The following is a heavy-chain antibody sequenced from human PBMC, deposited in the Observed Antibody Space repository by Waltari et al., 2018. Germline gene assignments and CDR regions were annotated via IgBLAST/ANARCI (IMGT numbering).Heavy chain of an antibody. CDR1: GFSFSDYW. CDR3: ARDHEYIADY. Sequence: EVLLLESGGGLVQPGWSLRLACQASGFSFSDYWMTWVRQAPGKGLEWVANIKRDGREKYYVDSVKGRFSISRDNSEKSLYLQMDNLRPEDTAVYYCARDHEYIADYWGQGTLVTVSS. D-gene: IGHD3-16*02. V-gene: IGHV3-7*01. CDR2: IKRDGREK. J-gene: IGHJ4*02.